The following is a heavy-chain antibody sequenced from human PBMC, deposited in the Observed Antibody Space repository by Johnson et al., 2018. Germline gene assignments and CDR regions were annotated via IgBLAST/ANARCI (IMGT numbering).Heavy chain of an antibody. D-gene: IGHD3-10*01. CDR1: GFTFSSYA. Sequence: GGSLRLSCAASGFTFSSYAMSWVRQAPGKGLEWVSTISASVYGTDFADSVKGRFTLSRDNSKSTLYLQMNSLRVEDAAVYYCATRMKGDGSPFDNWGQGTLVTVSS. V-gene: IGHV3-23*01. CDR2: ISASVYGT. CDR3: ATRMKGDGSPFDN. J-gene: IGHJ4*02.